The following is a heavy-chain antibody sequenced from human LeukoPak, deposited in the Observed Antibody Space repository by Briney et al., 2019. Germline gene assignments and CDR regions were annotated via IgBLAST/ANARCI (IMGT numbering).Heavy chain of an antibody. D-gene: IGHD1-26*01. Sequence: GGSLRLSCAASGFTFSSYAMSWVRQALGKGLEWVSAISGSGGSTYYADSVKGRFTISRDNSKNTLYLQMNSLRAEDTAVYYCAKKSSYTTYYYMDVWGKGTTVTVSS. J-gene: IGHJ6*03. CDR2: ISGSGGST. CDR3: AKKSSYTTYYYMDV. CDR1: GFTFSSYA. V-gene: IGHV3-23*01.